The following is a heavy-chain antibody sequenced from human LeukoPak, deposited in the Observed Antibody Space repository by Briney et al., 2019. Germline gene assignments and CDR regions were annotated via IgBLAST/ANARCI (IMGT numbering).Heavy chain of an antibody. CDR3: ARGQGYNFDWFDP. Sequence: PGGSLRLSCAASGVTFSTSGMHWVRQAPGKGLEWVAVIWYDGSNKYYADSVRGRFTISRDNSRNTLYLQMNSLRAEDTAVYYCARGQGYNFDWFDPWGLGTLVTVSS. CDR2: IWYDGSNK. J-gene: IGHJ5*02. V-gene: IGHV3-33*01. D-gene: IGHD5-24*01. CDR1: GVTFSTSG.